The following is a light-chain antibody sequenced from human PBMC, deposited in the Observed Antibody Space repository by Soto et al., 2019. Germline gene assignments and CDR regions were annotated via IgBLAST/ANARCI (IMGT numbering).Light chain of an antibody. Sequence: DIQMTQYPYSLSASVGDRVTITCQASQDIKNYLNWYQQKSGKAPKLLIYDASDLETGVPSRFSGSGSGTDFTFTINSLQPEDIATYYCQQYDNLPLTFGGGTKVDIK. J-gene: IGKJ4*01. CDR1: QDIKNY. CDR3: QQYDNLPLT. V-gene: IGKV1-33*01. CDR2: DAS.